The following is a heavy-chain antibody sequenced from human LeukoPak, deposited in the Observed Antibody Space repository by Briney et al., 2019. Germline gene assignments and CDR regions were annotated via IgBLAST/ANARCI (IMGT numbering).Heavy chain of an antibody. CDR1: GGSISSYY. CDR2: IYTSGST. V-gene: IGHV4-4*07. J-gene: IGHJ4*02. D-gene: IGHD3-22*01. Sequence: PSETLSLTCTVSGGSISSYYWSWIRQPAGKGLEWIGRIYTSGSTNYNPSLKSRVTMSVDTSKNQFSLKLSSVTAADTAVYYCATEKYYYDSSGYCSIDYWGQGTLVTVSS. CDR3: ATEKYYYDSSGYCSIDY.